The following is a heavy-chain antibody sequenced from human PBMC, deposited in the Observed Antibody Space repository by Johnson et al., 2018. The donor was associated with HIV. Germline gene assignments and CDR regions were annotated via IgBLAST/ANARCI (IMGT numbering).Heavy chain of an antibody. D-gene: IGHD1-26*01. CDR3: ARGGRGAGYAFDI. J-gene: IGHJ3*02. CDR1: GFTFSSFT. V-gene: IGHV3-30*03. CDR2: ISYDVSST. Sequence: QLVESGGGVVQPGRSLRLSCAASGFTFSSFTMHWVRQAPGKGLEWVAVISYDVSSTYYADSVKGRFTISRDNSKNTLYLQMNSLRAEDTAVYYCARGGRGAGYAFDIWGQGTMVTVSS.